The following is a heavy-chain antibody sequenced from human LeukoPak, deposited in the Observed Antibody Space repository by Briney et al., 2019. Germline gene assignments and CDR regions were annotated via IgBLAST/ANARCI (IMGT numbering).Heavy chain of an antibody. CDR2: IYYSGST. V-gene: IGHV4-39*07. CDR3: AREWGIAVAGTLY. Sequence: SETLSLTCTVSGGSISSSSYYWGWIRQPPGKGLEWIGSIYYSGSTYYNPSLKSRVTISVDTSKNQFSLKLSSVTAADTAVYYCAREWGIAVAGTLYWGQGTLVTVSS. J-gene: IGHJ4*02. CDR1: GGSISSSSYY. D-gene: IGHD6-19*01.